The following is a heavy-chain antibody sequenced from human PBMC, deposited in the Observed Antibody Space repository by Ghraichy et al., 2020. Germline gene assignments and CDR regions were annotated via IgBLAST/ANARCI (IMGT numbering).Heavy chain of an antibody. CDR3: ARGGGVAGGYYYYGMDV. J-gene: IGHJ6*02. V-gene: IGHV3-66*01. CDR2: IYSGGSA. CDR1: GFTVSSNY. D-gene: IGHD6-19*01. Sequence: GGSLRLSCAASGFTVSSNYMSWVRQAPGKGLEWVSVIYSGGSAYHADSVKGRFTISRDNSKNTVYLQMNSLRAEDTAVYYCARGGGVAGGYYYYGMDVWGQGTTVTVSS.